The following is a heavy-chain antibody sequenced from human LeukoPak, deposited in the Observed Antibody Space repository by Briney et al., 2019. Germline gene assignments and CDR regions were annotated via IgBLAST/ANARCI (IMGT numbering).Heavy chain of an antibody. CDR1: GFSFSSYV. CDR3: AREGLRDGHKLFDY. Sequence: SGGSLRLSCAASGFSFSSYVMHWVRQAPGKGLEWVAVISYDGSKEYYADSVKGRFTISRDNSKNTLYLQMNSLRPEDTAVFYCAREGLRDGHKLFDYWGQGTLVTVSS. CDR2: ISYDGSKE. V-gene: IGHV3-30*03. D-gene: IGHD5-24*01. J-gene: IGHJ4*02.